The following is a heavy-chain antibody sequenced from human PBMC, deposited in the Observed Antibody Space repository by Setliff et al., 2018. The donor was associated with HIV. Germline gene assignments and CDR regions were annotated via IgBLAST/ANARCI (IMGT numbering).Heavy chain of an antibody. CDR3: TRDYAYDWDSVMNV. CDR1: GFTFSSYS. V-gene: IGHV3-21*01. D-gene: IGHD2-21*02. CDR2: ISRSSTSI. Sequence: GGSLRLSCAASGFTFSSYSMNWVRQAPGKGLEWVSSISRSSTSIYYADSVKGRFTIYRDNAKNSLYLQMNSLRAEDTAVYYCTRDYAYDWDSVMNVLVKGTTVTVSS. J-gene: IGHJ6*03.